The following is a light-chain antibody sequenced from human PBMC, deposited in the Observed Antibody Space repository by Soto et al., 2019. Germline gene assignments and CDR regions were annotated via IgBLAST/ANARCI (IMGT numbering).Light chain of an antibody. CDR2: ATS. CDR1: QTVNSDY. J-gene: IGKJ2*01. V-gene: IGKV3-20*01. CDR3: QLYGASLVT. Sequence: EIVLTQSPGTLSLSPGETATLSCRASQTVNSDYLAWFQQRPGQAPRLLIFATSRRATDIPDRFSGSGSGTDFTLTISRLDPEDFAVYYCQLYGASLVTFGQGTKVEI.